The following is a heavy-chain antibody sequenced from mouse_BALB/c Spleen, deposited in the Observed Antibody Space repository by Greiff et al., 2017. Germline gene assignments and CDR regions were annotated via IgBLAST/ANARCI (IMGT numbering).Heavy chain of an antibody. J-gene: IGHJ4*01. CDR3: ASLMITRPYAMDY. CDR1: GYAFSSSW. CDR2: IYPGDGDT. D-gene: IGHD2-4*01. Sequence: QVQLQQSGPELVKPGASVKISCKASGYAFSSSWMNWVKQRPGQGLEWIGRIYPGDGDTNYNGKFKGKATLTADKSSSTAYMQLSSLTSVDSAVYFCASLMITRPYAMDYWGQGTSGTVSA. V-gene: IGHV1-82*01.